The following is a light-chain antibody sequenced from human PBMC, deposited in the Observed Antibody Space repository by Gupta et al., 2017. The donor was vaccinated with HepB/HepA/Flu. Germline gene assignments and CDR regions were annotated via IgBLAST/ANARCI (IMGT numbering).Light chain of an antibody. CDR1: SSDVGGYNY. CDR2: DVS. J-gene: IGLJ2*01. CDR3: SSFTSSNTVV. V-gene: IGLV2-14*01. Sequence: QSALTQPASVPGSPGPSTTISCTGTSSDVGGYNYVSWYQQPPVKVPKVMIYDVSNRPSGISNRVSCSKSGNTASLTISGLQHEDEADYYCSSFTSSNTVVFGGGTKLTVL.